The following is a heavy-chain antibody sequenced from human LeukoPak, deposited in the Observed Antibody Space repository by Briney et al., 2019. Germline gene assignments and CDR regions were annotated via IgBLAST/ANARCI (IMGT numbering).Heavy chain of an antibody. V-gene: IGHV3-53*01. D-gene: IGHD5-18*01. J-gene: IGHJ4*02. CDR3: ARGGYHAYYLDY. CDR2: IYSGAST. Sequence: PGGSLRLSCAASGFTVSRNYMSWVRQAPGKGLEWVSVIYSGASTYYADSVKGRFTISRDNSKNTLFLQMNSLRAEDTAVYYCARGGYHAYYLDYWGQGSLVTVSS. CDR1: GFTVSRNY.